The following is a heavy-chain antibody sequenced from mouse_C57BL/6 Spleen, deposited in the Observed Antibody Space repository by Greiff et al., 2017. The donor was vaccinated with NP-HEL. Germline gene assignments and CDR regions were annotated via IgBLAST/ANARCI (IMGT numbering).Heavy chain of an antibody. CDR2: IDPSDSYT. D-gene: IGHD2-1*01. J-gene: IGHJ2*01. Sequence: QVQLKQPGAELVMPGASVKLSCKASGYTFTSYWMHWVKQRPGQGLVWIGEIDPSDSYTNYNQKFKGKSTLTVDKSSSTAYMQLSSLTSEDSAVYYCARDYGNSLYFDYWGQGTTLTVSS. CDR3: ARDYGNSLYFDY. CDR1: GYTFTSYW. V-gene: IGHV1-69*01.